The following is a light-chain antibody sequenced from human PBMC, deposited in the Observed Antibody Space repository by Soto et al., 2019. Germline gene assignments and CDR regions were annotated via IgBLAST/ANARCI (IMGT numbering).Light chain of an antibody. CDR2: GAS. Sequence: EIVMTQSPATLSVSPGEKATLSCRASQSVSTNLAWYQQKPGQAPRLLIYGASTRATSVPARFSDSGSETEFTLTISSLQSEDFAVYFCQQYNNWPPTFGQGTRLEIK. CDR3: QQYNNWPPT. J-gene: IGKJ5*01. CDR1: QSVSTN. V-gene: IGKV3-15*01.